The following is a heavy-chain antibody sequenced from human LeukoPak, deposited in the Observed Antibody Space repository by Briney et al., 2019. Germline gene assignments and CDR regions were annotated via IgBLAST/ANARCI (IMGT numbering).Heavy chain of an antibody. CDR3: ARDRYSSGWSFDY. V-gene: IGHV4-61*01. Sequence: TSETLSLTCTVSGGSVSSGSYYWSWIRQPPGKGLEWLGYIYYSGTTNYNPSLKSRVTISVDTSKDQFSLKLSSVTAADTAVYYRARDRYSSGWSFDYWGQGTLVTASS. D-gene: IGHD6-19*01. CDR1: GGSVSSGSYY. J-gene: IGHJ4*02. CDR2: IYYSGTT.